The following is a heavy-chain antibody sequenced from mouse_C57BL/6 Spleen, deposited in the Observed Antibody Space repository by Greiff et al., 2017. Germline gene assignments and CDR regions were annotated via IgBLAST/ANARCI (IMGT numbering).Heavy chain of an antibody. J-gene: IGHJ2*01. CDR1: GYTFTSYT. Sequence: QVQLKESGAELARPGASVKMSCKASGYTFTSYTMHWVKQRPGQGLEWIGYINPSSGYTKYNQKFKDKATLTADKSSSTAYMQLSSLTSEDSAVYYCARAPPTPLDYWGQGTTLTVSS. CDR2: INPSSGYT. V-gene: IGHV1-4*01. D-gene: IGHD1-1*01. CDR3: ARAPPTPLDY.